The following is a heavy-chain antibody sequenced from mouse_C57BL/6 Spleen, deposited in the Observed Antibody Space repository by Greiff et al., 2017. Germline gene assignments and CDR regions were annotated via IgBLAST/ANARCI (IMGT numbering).Heavy chain of an antibody. J-gene: IGHJ4*01. CDR2: INYDGSST. CDR3: ARDRVIYAMDY. Sequence: EVQVVESEGGLVQPGSSMKLSCTASGFTFSDYYMAWVRQVPEKGLEWVANINYDGSSTYYLDSLKSRFIISRDNAKNILYLQMSSLKSEDTATYYCARDRVIYAMDYWGQGTSVTVSS. D-gene: IGHD3-1*01. V-gene: IGHV5-16*01. CDR1: GFTFSDYY.